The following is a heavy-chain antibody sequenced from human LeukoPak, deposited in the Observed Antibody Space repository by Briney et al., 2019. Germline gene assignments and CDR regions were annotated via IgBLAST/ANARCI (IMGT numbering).Heavy chain of an antibody. Sequence: PSETLSLTCTVSGGSICSGSYYWSWIRQPAGKGLERIGRIYTSGSTNYNPSLKSRVTISVDTSKNQFSLKLSSVTAADTAVYYCAGLLGLSYDGDMATNYYYYYYMDVWGKGTTVTISS. CDR3: AGLLGLSYDGDMATNYYYYYYMDV. CDR2: IYTSGST. V-gene: IGHV4-61*02. CDR1: GGSICSGSYY. J-gene: IGHJ6*03. D-gene: IGHD3-16*01.